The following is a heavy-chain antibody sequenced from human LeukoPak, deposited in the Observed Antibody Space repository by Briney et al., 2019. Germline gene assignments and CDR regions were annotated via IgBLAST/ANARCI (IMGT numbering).Heavy chain of an antibody. CDR1: GFTFSNYA. V-gene: IGHV3-23*01. CDR3: AGRIAVASTLQY. Sequence: GGSLRLSWVASGFTFSNYAMSWVRQAPVKGLEWVSVFRGSGGSTDYADSVKGRFTISTNTSKNTLYLEMNSLRVEDTAVYYCAGRIAVASTLQYWGQGTLVTVSS. CDR2: FRGSGGST. D-gene: IGHD6-19*01. J-gene: IGHJ4*02.